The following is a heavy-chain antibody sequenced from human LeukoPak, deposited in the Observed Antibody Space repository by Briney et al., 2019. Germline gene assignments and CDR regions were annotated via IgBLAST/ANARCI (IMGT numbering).Heavy chain of an antibody. CDR3: ARGYSSSWYFYYYMDV. D-gene: IGHD6-13*01. J-gene: IGHJ6*03. Sequence: SETLSLTCAVYGGSFSGYYWSWIRQPPGQGLEWIGEINHSGSTNYNPSLKSRVTISVDTSKNQFSLKLSSVTAADTAVYYCARGYSSSWYFYYYMDVWGKGTTVTVSS. CDR2: INHSGST. V-gene: IGHV4-34*01. CDR1: GGSFSGYY.